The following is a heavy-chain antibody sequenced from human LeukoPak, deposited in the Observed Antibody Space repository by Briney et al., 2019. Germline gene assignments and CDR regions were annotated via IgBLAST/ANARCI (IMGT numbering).Heavy chain of an antibody. D-gene: IGHD6-13*01. CDR2: INHSGST. Sequence: SETLSLTCAVYGGSFSGYYWSWIRQPPGKGLEWTGEINHSGSTNYNPSLKSRVTISVDTSKNQFSLKLSSVTAADTAVYYCARRRSSWYGPPRRYYYYGMDVWGQGTTVTVSS. J-gene: IGHJ6*02. V-gene: IGHV4-34*01. CDR1: GGSFSGYY. CDR3: ARRRSSWYGPPRRYYYYGMDV.